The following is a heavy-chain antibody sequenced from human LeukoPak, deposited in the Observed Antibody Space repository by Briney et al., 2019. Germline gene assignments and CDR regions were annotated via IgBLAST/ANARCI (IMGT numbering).Heavy chain of an antibody. J-gene: IGHJ3*02. D-gene: IGHD3-22*01. Sequence: SETLSLTCTVSGDSIRSYYWTWIRLPAGKGLEWLGRIYARGSTNYNPSLKSRVSMSVDTAKNQFSLKLSSVTAADTAVYFCARGPYSYDRSGAFDIWGQGTMVTVSS. CDR2: IYARGST. V-gene: IGHV4-4*07. CDR1: GDSIRSYY. CDR3: ARGPYSYDRSGAFDI.